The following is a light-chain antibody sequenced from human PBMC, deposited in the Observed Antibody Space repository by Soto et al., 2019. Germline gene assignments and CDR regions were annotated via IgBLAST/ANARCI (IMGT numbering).Light chain of an antibody. CDR2: DVS. Sequence: QSVLTQPASVSGSPGQSITISCTGTSSDVGGYNYVSWYQQHPGKAPKLMIYDVSNRPSGVSNRFSGSKSGNTASLTISGPQAEDEADYYCSSYTSSSTLGVVFGGGTKLTVL. CDR3: SSYTSSSTLGVV. J-gene: IGLJ2*01. V-gene: IGLV2-14*01. CDR1: SSDVGGYNY.